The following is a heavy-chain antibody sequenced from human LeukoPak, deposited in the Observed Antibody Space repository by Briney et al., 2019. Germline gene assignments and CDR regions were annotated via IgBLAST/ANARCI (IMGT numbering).Heavy chain of an antibody. J-gene: IGHJ5*02. CDR2: INHSGST. D-gene: IGHD3-10*01. CDR1: GGSFSGYY. CDR3: ARNRYYYGSGNYGVPNWFDP. V-gene: IGHV4-34*01. Sequence: SETLSLTCAVYGGSFSGYYWSWIRQPPGKGLEWIGEINHSGSTNYNPSLKSRVTISVDTSKNQFSLKLSSVTAADTAMYYCARNRYYYGSGNYGVPNWFDPWGQGTLVTVSS.